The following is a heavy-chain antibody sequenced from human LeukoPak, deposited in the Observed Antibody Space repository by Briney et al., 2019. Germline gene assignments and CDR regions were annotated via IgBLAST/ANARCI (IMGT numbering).Heavy chain of an antibody. CDR3: AREFRQTYNSGWSLDY. J-gene: IGHJ4*02. CDR1: GFTVSNNY. CDR2: IYGGRNNT. Sequence: GRSLRLSCSVSGFTVSNNYMSWVRQAPGKGLESVSVIYGGRNNTHYADSVKGRFTIPRDNSKNTVYLQMNSLTAEDTAAYYCAREFRQTYNSGWSLDYWGQATLVTVSS. D-gene: IGHD6-19*01. V-gene: IGHV3-66*01.